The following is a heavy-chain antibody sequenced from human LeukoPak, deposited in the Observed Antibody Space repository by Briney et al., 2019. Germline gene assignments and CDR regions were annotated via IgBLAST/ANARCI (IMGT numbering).Heavy chain of an antibody. D-gene: IGHD3-22*01. CDR3: ARRGYYDSSTGKNWFDP. Sequence: GESLKISCKGSGYSFTNYWIGWVRQLPGKGLEWMGSIYPGDSDTRYSPSFQGQVTISVDKSISTAYLQWSSLKASDTAMYYCARRGYYDSSTGKNWFDPWGQGTLVTVSS. CDR2: IYPGDSDT. V-gene: IGHV5-51*01. J-gene: IGHJ5*02. CDR1: GYSFTNYW.